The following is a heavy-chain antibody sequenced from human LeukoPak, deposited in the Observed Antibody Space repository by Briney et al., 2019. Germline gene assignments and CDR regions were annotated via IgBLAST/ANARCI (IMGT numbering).Heavy chain of an antibody. D-gene: IGHD3-22*01. CDR3: WKGESTYYYDSSCYYSLGGYDNFDY. Sequence: GGSLRLSCAASGFTFSSYAMRWLRQPPGKGLEWVSAFSGSGRSTYCADFVERRFTFSRDNSKTTLYLQMNLQTADATAVYYCWKGESTYYYDSSCYYSLGGYDNFDYWGQGTLGTVSS. V-gene: IGHV3-23*01. CDR2: FSGSGRST. J-gene: IGHJ4*02. CDR1: GFTFSSYA.